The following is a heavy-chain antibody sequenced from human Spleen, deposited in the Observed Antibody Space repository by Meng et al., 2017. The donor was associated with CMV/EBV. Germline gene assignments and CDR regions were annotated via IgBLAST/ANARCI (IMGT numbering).Heavy chain of an antibody. CDR1: GGSFSGYY. V-gene: IGHV4-34*01. CDR2: INHSGST. D-gene: IGHD4-11*01. CDR3: ARRVYSNYYYYYGMDV. Sequence: SETLSLTCAVYGGSFSGYYRSWIRQPPGKGLEWIGEINHSGSTNYNPSLKSRVTISVDTSKNQFSLKLSSVTAADTAVYYCARRVYSNYYYYYGMDVWGQGTTVTVSS. J-gene: IGHJ6*02.